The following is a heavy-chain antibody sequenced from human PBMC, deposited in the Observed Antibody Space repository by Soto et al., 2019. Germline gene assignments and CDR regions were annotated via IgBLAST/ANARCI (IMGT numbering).Heavy chain of an antibody. CDR3: AIVVVPAAIPVFDY. J-gene: IGHJ4*02. D-gene: IGHD2-2*01. Sequence: QVQLVQSGAEVKKPGSSVKVSCKASGGTFSSYTISWVRQAPGQGLEWMGRIIPILGIANYAKKFQGRVTITADKSTSTAYMELSSLRSEDTAVYYCAIVVVPAAIPVFDYWGQGTLVTVSS. CDR2: IIPILGIA. V-gene: IGHV1-69*02. CDR1: GGTFSSYT.